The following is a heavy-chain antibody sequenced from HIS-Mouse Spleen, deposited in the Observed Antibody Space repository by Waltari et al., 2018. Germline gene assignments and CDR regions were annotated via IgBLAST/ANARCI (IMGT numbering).Heavy chain of an antibody. D-gene: IGHD3-3*01. CDR1: GGSISSSSYY. Sequence: QLQLQESGPGLVKPSETLSLTCTVSGGSISSSSYYWGWIRQPPGKGLGWIGSIYYSGSTYYNPSLKSRVTISVDTSKNQFSLKLSSVTAADTAVYYCARERGDFWSGYSGAYYYGMDVWGQGTTVTVSS. V-gene: IGHV4-39*07. CDR2: IYYSGST. J-gene: IGHJ6*02. CDR3: ARERGDFWSGYSGAYYYGMDV.